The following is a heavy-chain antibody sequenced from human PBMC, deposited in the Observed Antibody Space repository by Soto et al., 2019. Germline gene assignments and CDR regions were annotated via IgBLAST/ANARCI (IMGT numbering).Heavy chain of an antibody. D-gene: IGHD2-15*01. J-gene: IGHJ4*02. Sequence: TLSLTCTVSGGSISSGGYYWSWIRQHPGKGLEWIGYIYYSGSTYYNPSLKSRVTISVDTSKNQFSLKLSSVTAADTAVYYCTREQTSAVVTQWGQGTLVTVSS. V-gene: IGHV4-31*03. CDR2: IYYSGST. CDR3: TREQTSAVVTQ. CDR1: GGSISSGGYY.